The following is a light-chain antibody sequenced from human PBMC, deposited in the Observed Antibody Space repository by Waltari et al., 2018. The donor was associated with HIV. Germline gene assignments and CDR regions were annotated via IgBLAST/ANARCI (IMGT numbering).Light chain of an antibody. CDR1: SSDINYDNY. CDR2: EVT. Sequence: QSALPQPASVSGSPGQSITISCTGTSSDINYDNYVSWYQHQPGKVPKVIISEVTNRPSGGSSRFSGSKSGNTASLTISGLQAEDEADYFCTSYVSSASPEFGGWTRLTVL. CDR3: TSYVSSASPE. J-gene: IGLJ3*02. V-gene: IGLV2-14*01.